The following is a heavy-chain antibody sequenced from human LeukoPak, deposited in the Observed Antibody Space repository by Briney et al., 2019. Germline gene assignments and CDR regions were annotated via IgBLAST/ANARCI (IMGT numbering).Heavy chain of an antibody. J-gene: IGHJ4*02. V-gene: IGHV4-34*01. CDR2: VNHSGST. Sequence: SETLSLTCAVYGGSFSGYYWSWIRQPPGKGLEWIGEVNHSGSTNYNPSLRSRVTVSVHTSKNQLSLKLSSVTAADTAAYYCARQWLVSPLFDYWGQGTLVTVSS. D-gene: IGHD6-19*01. CDR1: GGSFSGYY. CDR3: ARQWLVSPLFDY.